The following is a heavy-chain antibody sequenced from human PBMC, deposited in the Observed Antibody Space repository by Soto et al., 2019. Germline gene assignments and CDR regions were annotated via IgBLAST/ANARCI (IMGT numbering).Heavy chain of an antibody. J-gene: IGHJ6*02. CDR2: INPKSGGT. CDR3: ARGDSTDCSNGVCSFFYNHDMDV. V-gene: IGHV1-2*04. D-gene: IGHD2-8*01. CDR1: GYSFTDYH. Sequence: SSVKVSCKASGYSFTDYHIHWVRQAPGQGLEWLGRINPKSGGTSTAQKFQGWVTMATDTSISTASMELTRLTSDDTAIYYCARGDSTDCSNGVCSFFYNHDMDVWG.